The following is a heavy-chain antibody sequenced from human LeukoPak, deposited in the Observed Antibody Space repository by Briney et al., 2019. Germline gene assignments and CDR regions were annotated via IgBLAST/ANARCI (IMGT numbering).Heavy chain of an antibody. V-gene: IGHV3-23*01. D-gene: IGHD3-3*01. Sequence: GGSLRLSCAASGFTFSNYAMSWVRQAPGKGLEWVSGISGTTTYYADSVKGRFTISRDNSKDTLYLQMNSLRAEDTAVYYCAKNTRFLEWFYDYWGQGTLVTVSS. CDR3: AKNTRFLEWFYDY. J-gene: IGHJ4*02. CDR1: GFTFSNYA. CDR2: ISGTTT.